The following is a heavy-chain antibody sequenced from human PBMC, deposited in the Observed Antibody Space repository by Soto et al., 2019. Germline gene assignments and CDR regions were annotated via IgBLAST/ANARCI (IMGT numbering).Heavy chain of an antibody. CDR2: INAGNGNT. D-gene: IGHD2-21*01. J-gene: IGHJ4*02. Sequence: ASVKVSCKASGYTFTIYAMHWVLQAPGERLEWMGWINAGNGNTKYSQKFQGRVTMTTDTSTSTGDMELRSLRSDDTAVYYCARERRLNQDLPLDYWGQGTPVTVSS. CDR1: GYTFTIYA. CDR3: ARERRLNQDLPLDY. V-gene: IGHV1-3*01.